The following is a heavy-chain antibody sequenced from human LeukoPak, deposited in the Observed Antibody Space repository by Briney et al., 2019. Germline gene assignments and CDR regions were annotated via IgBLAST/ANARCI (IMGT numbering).Heavy chain of an antibody. CDR1: GGSISSSSYY. D-gene: IGHD4-17*01. J-gene: IGHJ6*02. Sequence: PSETLSLTCTVSGGSISSSSYYWGWIRQPPGKGLEWIGSIYYSGSTYYNPSLKSRVTISVDTSKNQFSLKLSSVTAADTAVYYCARISLPSAVTSSRYYYYYGMDVWGQGTTVTVSS. CDR2: IYYSGST. CDR3: ARISLPSAVTSSRYYYYYGMDV. V-gene: IGHV4-39*01.